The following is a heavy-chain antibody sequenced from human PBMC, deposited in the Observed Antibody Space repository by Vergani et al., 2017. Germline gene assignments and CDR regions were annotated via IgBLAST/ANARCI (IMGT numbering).Heavy chain of an antibody. D-gene: IGHD3-10*01. V-gene: IGHV3-15*07. CDR2: IKSKTDGGTT. CDR1: GFTFSNAW. J-gene: IGHJ4*02. Sequence: EVQLVESGGGLVKPGGSLRLSCAASGFTFSNAWMNWVRQAPGKGLEWVGRIKSKTDGGTTDYAAPVKGRLTISKDDSKNTLYLQMNSLKTEDTAVYYCTTEFGGLLSFDYWGQGTLVTVSS. CDR3: TTEFGGLLSFDY.